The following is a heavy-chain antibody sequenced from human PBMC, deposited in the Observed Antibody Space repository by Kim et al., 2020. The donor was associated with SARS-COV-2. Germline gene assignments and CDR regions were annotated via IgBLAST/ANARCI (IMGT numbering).Heavy chain of an antibody. Sequence: LSLTCAASGFTFSDHYMDWVRQAPGKGLEWVGRIRNKANSYTTEYAASVKGRFTISRDDSKNSLFLQMNSLKTEDTAVYYCARGTRSFDSWGQGTLVTVSS. CDR2: IRNKANSYTT. J-gene: IGHJ4*02. CDR1: GFTFSDHY. V-gene: IGHV3-72*01. CDR3: ARGTRSFDS.